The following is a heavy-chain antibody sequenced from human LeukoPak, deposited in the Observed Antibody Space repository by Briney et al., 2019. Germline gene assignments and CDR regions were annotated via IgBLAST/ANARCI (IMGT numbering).Heavy chain of an antibody. CDR3: ARDPAS. J-gene: IGHJ4*02. Sequence: PGGSLRLSCAASGFTFSSYAMSWVRQAPGKGLEWVSSISSSSSYIHYAETVQGRFTISRDNAKNSLYLQMNSLTADDTALYYCARDPASWGQGTLVTVSS. V-gene: IGHV3-21*01. CDR1: GFTFSSYA. CDR2: ISSSSSYI.